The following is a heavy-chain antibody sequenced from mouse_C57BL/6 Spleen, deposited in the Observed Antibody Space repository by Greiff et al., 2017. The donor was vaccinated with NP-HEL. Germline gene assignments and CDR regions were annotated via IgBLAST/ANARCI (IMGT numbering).Heavy chain of an antibody. D-gene: IGHD2-5*01. CDR3: ARDYYSTKEAMDY. J-gene: IGHJ4*01. V-gene: IGHV1-82*01. CDR2: IYPGDGDT. Sequence: VQLVESGPELVKPGASVKISCKASGYAFSSSWMNWVKQRPGKGLEWIGRIYPGDGDTNYNGKFKGKATLTADKSSSTAYMQLSSLTSEDSAVYFCARDYYSTKEAMDYWGQGTSVTVSS. CDR1: GYAFSSSW.